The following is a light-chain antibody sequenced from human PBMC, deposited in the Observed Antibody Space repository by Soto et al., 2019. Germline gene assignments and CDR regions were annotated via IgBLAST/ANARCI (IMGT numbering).Light chain of an antibody. V-gene: IGKV1-39*01. Sequence: DIQMTQSPSSLSASVGDRVTITCRASQTISNYLLWYQQKPGKAPKLLIYAASSLQSGVPSRFRGNASGTEFTLTISSLHPEDFATYYCQQSYSIPVTFGGGTKVDIK. J-gene: IGKJ4*01. CDR1: QTISNY. CDR3: QQSYSIPVT. CDR2: AAS.